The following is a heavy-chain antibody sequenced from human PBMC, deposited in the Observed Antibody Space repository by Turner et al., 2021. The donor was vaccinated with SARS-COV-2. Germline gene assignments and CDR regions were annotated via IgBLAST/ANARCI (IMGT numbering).Heavy chain of an antibody. D-gene: IGHD1-7*01. CDR3: ARDGGTGTTFPFFDY. Sequence: QVQLVKSGGGVVQPGRSLRLSCAASGFTFSSYGMHWVRQAPGKVLEWVAVIWYAGSYKYYADSVKGRFTISRDNSKNTLYLQMNSLRAEDTALYYCARDGGTGTTFPFFDYWGQGTLVTVSS. J-gene: IGHJ4*02. CDR2: IWYAGSYK. CDR1: GFTFSSYG. V-gene: IGHV3-33*01.